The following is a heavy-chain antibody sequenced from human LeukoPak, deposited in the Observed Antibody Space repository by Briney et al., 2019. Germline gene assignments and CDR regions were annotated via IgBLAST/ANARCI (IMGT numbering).Heavy chain of an antibody. V-gene: IGHV4-34*01. D-gene: IGHD6-19*01. Sequence: SETLSLTCALYGGSFSGYYWSWIRQPPGKGLEWIGEIHHRGSTNYNPTLKSRVTISVDTSKNQLSLKLSSVTAADTAVYYCAREEAVAALDYWGQGTLVTVSS. CDR2: IHHRGST. J-gene: IGHJ4*02. CDR3: AREEAVAALDY. CDR1: GGSFSGYY.